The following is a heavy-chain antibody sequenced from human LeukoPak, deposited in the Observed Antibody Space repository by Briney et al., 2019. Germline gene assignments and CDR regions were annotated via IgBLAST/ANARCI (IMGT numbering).Heavy chain of an antibody. CDR3: SSGSGWLSVY. CDR2: ISGGTT. V-gene: IGHV3-49*03. Sequence: GGSLRLSCTASGFTFGDYLMSWFRQAQGKGLEWIGFISGGTTEYAASVKGRFTISRDDSTSIAYLQMNSLTTEDTAVYYCSSGSGWLSVYWGQGTLVTVSS. CDR1: GFTFGDYL. J-gene: IGHJ4*02. D-gene: IGHD6-19*01.